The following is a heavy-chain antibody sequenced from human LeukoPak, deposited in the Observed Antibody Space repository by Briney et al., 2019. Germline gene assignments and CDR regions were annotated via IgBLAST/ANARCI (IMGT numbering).Heavy chain of an antibody. J-gene: IGHJ4*02. V-gene: IGHV3-21*01. CDR2: ISSSSSYI. Sequence: PGGSLRLSCAASGFTFSSYSMNWVRQAPGKGLEWVSSISSSSSYIYYADSVKGRFTTSRDNAKNSLYLQMNSLRAEDTAVYYCARVAATRWLQFGYFDYWGQGTLVTVSS. D-gene: IGHD5-24*01. CDR3: ARVAATRWLQFGYFDY. CDR1: GFTFSSYS.